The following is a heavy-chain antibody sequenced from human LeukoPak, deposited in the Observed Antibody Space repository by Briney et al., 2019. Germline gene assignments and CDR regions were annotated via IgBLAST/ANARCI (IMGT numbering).Heavy chain of an antibody. CDR1: GGSISSYY. CDR3: AGHDYGDPFFY. J-gene: IGHJ4*02. V-gene: IGHV4-59*08. D-gene: IGHD4-17*01. Sequence: SETLSLTCTVSGGSISSYYWSWIRQPPGKGLEWIGYIYYSGSTNYNPSLKSRVTISVDTSKNQFSLKLSSVTAADTAVYYCAGHDYGDPFFYWGQGTLVTVSS. CDR2: IYYSGST.